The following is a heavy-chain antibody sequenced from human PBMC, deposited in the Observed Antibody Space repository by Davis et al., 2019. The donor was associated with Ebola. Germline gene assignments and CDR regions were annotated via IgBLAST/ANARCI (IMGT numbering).Heavy chain of an antibody. Sequence: ASVKVSCKASGYTFTNYGITWVRQAPGQGLEWMGWINPHNGNTNYAQNVQGRVIMTSDTATTTANMEVGSLRSDDTAVYYCARETPVYRYGLDVWGQGTTVTVS. CDR3: ARETPVYRYGLDV. D-gene: IGHD2-2*02. J-gene: IGHJ6*02. CDR2: INPHNGNT. V-gene: IGHV1-18*04. CDR1: GYTFTNYG.